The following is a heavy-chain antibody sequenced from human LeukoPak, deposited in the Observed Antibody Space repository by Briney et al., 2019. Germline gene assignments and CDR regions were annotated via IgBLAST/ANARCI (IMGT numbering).Heavy chain of an antibody. CDR1: GGSISSSSYY. CDR2: IYYSGST. CDR3: ARDRLELRPENAFDI. Sequence: PSETLSLTCTVSGGSISSSSYYWGWIRQPPGKGLEWIGSIYYSGSTYYNPSLKSRVTISVDTSKNQFSLKLSSVTAADTAVYYCARDRLELRPENAFDIWGQGTMVTVSS. D-gene: IGHD1-7*01. V-gene: IGHV4-39*07. J-gene: IGHJ3*02.